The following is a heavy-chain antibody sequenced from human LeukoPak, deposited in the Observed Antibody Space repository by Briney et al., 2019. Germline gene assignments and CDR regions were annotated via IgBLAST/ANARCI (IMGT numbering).Heavy chain of an antibody. CDR2: ISYDGSNK. CDR3: ARERVPSYYYYGMDV. V-gene: IGHV3-30-3*01. Sequence: GGSLRLSCAASGFTFSSYAMHWVRQAPGKGLEWVAVISYDGSNKYYADSVKGRFTISRDNSKNTLYLQMNSLRAEDTAVYYCARERVPSYYYYGMDVWGQGTTVTVSS. J-gene: IGHJ6*02. D-gene: IGHD4/OR15-4a*01. CDR1: GFTFSSYA.